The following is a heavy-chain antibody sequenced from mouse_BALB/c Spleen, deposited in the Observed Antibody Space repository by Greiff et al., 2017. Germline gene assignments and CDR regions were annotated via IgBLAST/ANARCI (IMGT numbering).Heavy chain of an antibody. D-gene: IGHD2-3*01. J-gene: IGHJ4*01. CDR2: ISSGSSTI. Sequence: EVQVVESGGGLVQPGGSRKLSCAASGFTFSSFGMHWVRQAPEKGLEWVAYISSGSSTIYYADTVKGRFTISRDNPKNTLFLQMTSLRSEDTAMYYCAREGLLPRPYAMDYWGQGTSVTVSS. CDR3: AREGLLPRPYAMDY. V-gene: IGHV5-17*02. CDR1: GFTFSSFG.